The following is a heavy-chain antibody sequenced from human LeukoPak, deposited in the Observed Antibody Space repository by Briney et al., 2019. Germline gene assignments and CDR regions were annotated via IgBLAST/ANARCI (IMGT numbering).Heavy chain of an antibody. CDR1: GFPFSSYW. D-gene: IGHD4-23*01. J-gene: IGHJ4*02. V-gene: IGHV3-7*01. CDR3: ARSIYGGNPPFDY. Sequence: PGGSLRLSCAASGFPFSSYWMSWVRQAPGKGLEWVANIKQDGSEKYYVYSVKGRFTISRDNAKNSLYLQMNTLRAKDTAVYYCARSIYGGNPPFDYWGRGTLVTVSA. CDR2: IKQDGSEK.